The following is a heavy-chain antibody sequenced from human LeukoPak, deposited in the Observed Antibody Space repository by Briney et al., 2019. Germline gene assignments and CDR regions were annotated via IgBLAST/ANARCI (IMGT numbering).Heavy chain of an antibody. CDR2: INSDGSST. Sequence: GSLRLSCAASGFTFRSYRMHWVRQAPGKGLVWVSGINSDGSSTSYADSVKGRFTISRDNAKNTLYLQMDSLRAEDTAMYYCARGTGSYYSLGYWGQGTLDTVSS. J-gene: IGHJ4*02. CDR1: GFTFRSYR. D-gene: IGHD3-10*01. V-gene: IGHV3-74*01. CDR3: ARGTGSYYSLGY.